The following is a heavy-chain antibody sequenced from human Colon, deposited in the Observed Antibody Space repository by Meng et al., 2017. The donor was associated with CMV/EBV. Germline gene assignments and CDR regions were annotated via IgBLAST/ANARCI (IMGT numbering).Heavy chain of an antibody. CDR1: GFTFSTFA. J-gene: IGHJ6*02. CDR2: IYSGGGDT. D-gene: IGHD2-2*02. Sequence: GESLKISCATSGFTFSTFAMSWVRQAPGKGLEWVSLIYSGGGDTYYADSVKGRFTISRDNAKNMLYLQMNSLRAEDTAVYYCAKDGRYCSSASCYIPPGYFYGMDVWGQGTTVTVSS. V-gene: IGHV3-23*03. CDR3: AKDGRYCSSASCYIPPGYFYGMDV.